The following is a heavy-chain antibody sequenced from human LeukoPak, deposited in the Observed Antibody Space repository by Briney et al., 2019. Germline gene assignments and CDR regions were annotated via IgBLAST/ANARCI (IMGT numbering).Heavy chain of an antibody. D-gene: IGHD3-22*01. J-gene: IGHJ4*02. CDR3: ARRYYYDSSGYDD. Sequence: SQTLSLTCTVSGGSISSGSYYWSWIRQPAGKGLEWIGRIYTSGSTNYNPSLKSRVTTSVDTSKNQFSLKLSSVTAADTAVYYCARRYYYDSSGYDDWGQGTLVTVSS. CDR2: IYTSGST. V-gene: IGHV4-61*02. CDR1: GGSISSGSYY.